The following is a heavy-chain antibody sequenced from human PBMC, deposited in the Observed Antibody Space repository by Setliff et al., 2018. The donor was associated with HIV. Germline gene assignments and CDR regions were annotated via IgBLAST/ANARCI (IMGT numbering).Heavy chain of an antibody. CDR3: ARTYYYGSGSYFDY. Sequence: PSETLSLTCAVSGGSISSSNWWSWVRQPPGKGLEWIGEIYHSGSTNYNPSLKGRVTISVDKSENQFSLKLSSVTAADTAVYYCARTYYYGSGSYFDYWGQGTLVTVSS. D-gene: IGHD3-10*01. J-gene: IGHJ4*02. CDR1: GGSISSSNW. V-gene: IGHV4-4*02. CDR2: IYHSGST.